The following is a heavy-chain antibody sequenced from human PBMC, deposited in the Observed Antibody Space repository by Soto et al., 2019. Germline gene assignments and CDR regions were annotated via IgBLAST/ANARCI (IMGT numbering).Heavy chain of an antibody. CDR3: ARDGGYCSSTSCYTRYYYYGMDV. CDR1: GYTFTGYY. V-gene: IGHV1-2*02. Sequence: QVQLVQSGAEVKKPGASVKVSCKASGYTFTGYYMHWVRQAPGQGLEWMGWINPNSGGTNYAQKFQGRVTMTRDTSISTAYMELSRLRSDDTAVYYCARDGGYCSSTSCYTRYYYYGMDVWGQGTTVTVSS. CDR2: INPNSGGT. J-gene: IGHJ6*02. D-gene: IGHD2-2*02.